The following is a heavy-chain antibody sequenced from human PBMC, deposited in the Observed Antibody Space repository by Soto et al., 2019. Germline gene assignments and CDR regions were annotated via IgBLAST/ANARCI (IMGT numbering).Heavy chain of an antibody. CDR3: TRDASRDSSARGWFDP. Sequence: PGGSLRLSCAASVFTFRSFTMNWVRQAPGKGLEWVSTISSNSAYIYYTDALRGRFTISRDNAKNSLHLQMNSPRAEDTAVYYCTRDASRDSSARGWFDPWGPGTLVTVSS. V-gene: IGHV3-21*01. CDR2: ISSNSAYI. J-gene: IGHJ5*02. CDR1: VFTFRSFT. D-gene: IGHD6-13*01.